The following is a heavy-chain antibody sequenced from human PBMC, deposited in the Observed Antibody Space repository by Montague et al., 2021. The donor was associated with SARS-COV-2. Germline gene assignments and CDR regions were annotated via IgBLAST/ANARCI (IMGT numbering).Heavy chain of an antibody. CDR1: GGSISSSSYY. CDR2: INFSGKT. V-gene: IGHV4-39*01. J-gene: IGHJ4*02. Sequence: SETLSLTCTVSGGSISSSSYYWGWVRQPPGKGLEWIGSINFSGKTYYNPSLKSRVTISVDTSKDQFSLKLSSVTAADTAVYYCARYSVAGTRYFDFGGQGTLVTVSS. CDR3: ARYSVAGTRYFDF. D-gene: IGHD6-19*01.